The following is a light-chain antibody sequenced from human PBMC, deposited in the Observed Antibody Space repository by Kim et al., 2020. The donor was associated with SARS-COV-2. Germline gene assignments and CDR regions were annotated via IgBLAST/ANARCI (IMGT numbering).Light chain of an antibody. Sequence: GKNVTISCARSSGSIASNYVQWYQQRPGSSPTIVIYDDNQRPSGVPDRFSGSIDSSSKSASLTISGLQTEDEADYYCQSYDSNNWVFGGGTQLTVL. CDR3: QSYDSNNWV. V-gene: IGLV6-57*01. J-gene: IGLJ3*02. CDR1: SGSIASNY. CDR2: DDN.